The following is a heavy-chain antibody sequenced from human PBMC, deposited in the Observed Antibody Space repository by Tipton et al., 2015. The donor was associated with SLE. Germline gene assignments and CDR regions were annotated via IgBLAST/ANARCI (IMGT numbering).Heavy chain of an antibody. CDR3: ARGKADYYGSGSFYYYYYYMDV. V-gene: IGHV4-34*01. CDR1: GGSFSGYY. CDR2: INHSGST. Sequence: LRLSCAVYGGSFSGYYWSWIRQPPGKGLEWIGEINHSGSTNYNPSLKSRVTISVDTSKNQFSLKLSSVTAADTAVYYCARGKADYYGSGSFYYYYYYMDVWDKGTTVTVSS. J-gene: IGHJ6*03. D-gene: IGHD3-10*01.